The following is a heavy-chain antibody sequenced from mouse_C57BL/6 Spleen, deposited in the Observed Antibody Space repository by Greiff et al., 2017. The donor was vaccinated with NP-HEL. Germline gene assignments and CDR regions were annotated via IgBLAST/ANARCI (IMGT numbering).Heavy chain of an antibody. CDR3: ANHYYGSSYSVDY. Sequence: QVQLQQPGAELVKPGASVKLSCKASGYTFTSYWMQWVKQRPGPGLEWIGKIDPSDSYTNYNQKFKGKATLTVDKSSSTAYMQLSSLTSEDSSVYNCANHYYGSSYSVDYWGQGTSVTVSS. CDR2: IDPSDSYT. CDR1: GYTFTSYW. V-gene: IGHV1-50*01. D-gene: IGHD1-1*01. J-gene: IGHJ4*01.